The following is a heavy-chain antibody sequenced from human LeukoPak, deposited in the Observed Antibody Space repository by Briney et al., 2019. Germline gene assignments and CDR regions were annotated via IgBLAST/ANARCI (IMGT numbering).Heavy chain of an antibody. J-gene: IGHJ6*02. CDR2: ISSSSSYI. V-gene: IGHV3-21*01. D-gene: IGHD2-15*01. Sequence: GSLKLFLAASGFPFSNYCMNLVRQAPGKGLGWVSSISSSSSYIYYADSVKGRFTISRDNAKNSLYLQMNSLRAEDTAVYYCARAVGVVVANYGMDVWGQGTTVTVSS. CDR1: GFPFSNYC. CDR3: ARAVGVVVANYGMDV.